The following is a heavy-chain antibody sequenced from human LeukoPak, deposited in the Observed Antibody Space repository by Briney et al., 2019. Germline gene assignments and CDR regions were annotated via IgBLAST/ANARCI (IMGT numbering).Heavy chain of an antibody. V-gene: IGHV3-30*02. CDR2: IRYDGSNK. Sequence: HPGGSLRLSCAASGFTFSSYGMHWVRQAPGKGLEWVAFIRYDGSNKFYADSVKGRFTISRDNSKNTLYLQMNSLRAEDTAVYYCAKDSSYSGSYFDYFDYWGQGTLVTVSS. CDR1: GFTFSSYG. CDR3: AKDSSYSGSYFDYFDY. J-gene: IGHJ4*02. D-gene: IGHD1-26*01.